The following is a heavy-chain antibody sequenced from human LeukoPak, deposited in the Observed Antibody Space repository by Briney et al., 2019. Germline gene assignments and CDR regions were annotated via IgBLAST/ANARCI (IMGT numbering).Heavy chain of an antibody. D-gene: IGHD4-23*01. J-gene: IGHJ4*02. V-gene: IGHV3-30*18. Sequence: PPGGSLRLSCAASGFTFSSYGMRWVRQAPGKGLEWVAVISYDGSNKYYADSVKGRFTISRDNSKNTLYLQMNSLRAEDTAVYYCAKEEGWLTTVVTLGADYWGQGTLVTVSS. CDR3: AKEEGWLTTVVTLGADY. CDR2: ISYDGSNK. CDR1: GFTFSSYG.